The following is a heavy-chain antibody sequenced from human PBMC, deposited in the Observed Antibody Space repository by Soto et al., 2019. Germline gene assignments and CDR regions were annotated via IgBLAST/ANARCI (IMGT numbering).Heavy chain of an antibody. CDR1: GFIFSSYG. CDR3: AKDNSPNYYYGMDV. V-gene: IGHV3-30*18. D-gene: IGHD1-26*01. CDR2: MSYDGANK. J-gene: IGHJ6*02. Sequence: QVQLVESGGGVVQPGRSLRLSCAASGFIFSSYGMHWVRQAPGKGLEWVAVMSYDGANKNYADSVKGRFTISRDNSKNTLYMQMNSLGAEGTAVYYCAKDNSPNYYYGMDVWGQGTTVNVSS.